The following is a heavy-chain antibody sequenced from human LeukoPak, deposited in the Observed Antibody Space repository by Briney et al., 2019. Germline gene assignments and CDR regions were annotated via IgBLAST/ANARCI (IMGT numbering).Heavy chain of an antibody. CDR3: ARSSPAIGVGL. Sequence: GGSLRLSCAASGFTFSNYWISWVRQAAGKGLEWVANIQEDGSGKYYVDSVRGRFTISRDNAKNSLYLQMSSLRVEDTAVYYCARSSPAIGVGLWGQGTLVTVSS. D-gene: IGHD3-3*01. CDR1: GFTFSNYW. V-gene: IGHV3-7*03. J-gene: IGHJ4*02. CDR2: IQEDGSGK.